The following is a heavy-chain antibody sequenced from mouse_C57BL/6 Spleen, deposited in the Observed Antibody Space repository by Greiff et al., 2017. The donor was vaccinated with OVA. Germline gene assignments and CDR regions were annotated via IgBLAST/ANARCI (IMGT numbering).Heavy chain of an antibody. D-gene: IGHD2-2*01. CDR3: ARRYGYDVKYAMDY. V-gene: IGHV5-17*01. J-gene: IGHJ4*01. CDR2: ISSGSSTI. CDR1: GFTFSDYG. Sequence: EVHLVESGGGLVKPGGSLKLSCAASGFTFSDYGMHWVRQAPEKGLEWVAYISSGSSTIYYADTVKGRFTISRDNAKNTLFLQMTSLRSEDTAMYHCARRYGYDVKYAMDYWGQGTSVTVSS.